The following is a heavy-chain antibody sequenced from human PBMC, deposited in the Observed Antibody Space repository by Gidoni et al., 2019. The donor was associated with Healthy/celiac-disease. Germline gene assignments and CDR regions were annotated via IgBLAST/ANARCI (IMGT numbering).Heavy chain of an antibody. J-gene: IGHJ3*02. Sequence: EVQLVESGGGLVKPGGSLRLSCAASGFTFSSYSMNWVRQAPGKGLEWVSSISSSSSYIYYADSVKGRFTISRDNAKNSLYLQMNSLRAEDTAVYYCARGRGYSYGDDAFDIWGQGTMVTVSS. CDR2: ISSSSSYI. D-gene: IGHD5-18*01. CDR1: GFTFSSYS. CDR3: ARGRGYSYGDDAFDI. V-gene: IGHV3-21*01.